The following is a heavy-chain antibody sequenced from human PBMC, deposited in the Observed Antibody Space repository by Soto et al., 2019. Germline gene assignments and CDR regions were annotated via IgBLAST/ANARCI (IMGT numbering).Heavy chain of an antibody. CDR3: ARREAYSSGWYGY. J-gene: IGHJ4*02. CDR2: IYYSGST. V-gene: IGHV4-59*08. CDR1: GGSISSYY. Sequence: SETLSLTCTVSGGSISSYYWSWIRQPPGKGLEWIGYIYYSGSTNYNPSLKSRVTISVDTSKNQFSLKLSSVTAADTAVYYCARREAYSSGWYGYWGQGTLVTVSS. D-gene: IGHD6-19*01.